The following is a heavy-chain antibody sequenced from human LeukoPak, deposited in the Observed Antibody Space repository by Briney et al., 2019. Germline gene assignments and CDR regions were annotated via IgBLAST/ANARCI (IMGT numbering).Heavy chain of an antibody. V-gene: IGHV4-34*01. J-gene: IGHJ4*02. D-gene: IGHD3-3*01. CDR3: ARAPPYYDFWINRGDYLDY. CDR2: INHSGST. CDR1: GGSFSGYY. Sequence: SETLSLTCAVYGGSFSGYYWSWIRQPPGKGLEWIGEINHSGSTNYNPSLKSRVTISVDTSKNQFSLKLSSVTAADTAVYYCARAPPYYDFWINRGDYLDYWGQGTLVTVSS.